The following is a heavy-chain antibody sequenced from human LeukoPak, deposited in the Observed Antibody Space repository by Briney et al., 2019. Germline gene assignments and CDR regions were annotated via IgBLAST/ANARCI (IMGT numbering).Heavy chain of an antibody. D-gene: IGHD3-10*01. V-gene: IGHV3-23*01. Sequence: GGSLRLSFAATGXTFSSNSMSWVRQAPGKGLEWVSVISAGGGSTYYADSVEGRFTISRDNSKNTLYLQMNSLRAEDTAVYYCAKVTSGYWGQGTLVTVSS. J-gene: IGHJ4*02. CDR2: ISAGGGST. CDR1: GXTFSSNS. CDR3: AKVTSGY.